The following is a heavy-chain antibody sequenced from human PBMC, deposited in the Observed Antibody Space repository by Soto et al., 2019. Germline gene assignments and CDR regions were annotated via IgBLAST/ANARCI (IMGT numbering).Heavy chain of an antibody. V-gene: IGHV1-69*13. D-gene: IGHD6-6*01. J-gene: IGHJ6*02. CDR1: GGTFSSYA. Sequence: SVKVSCKASGGTFSSYAISWVRQAPGQGLEWMGGIIPIFGTANYAQKFQGRVTITADESTSTAYMELSSLRSEDTAVYYCARVGVKQLPRLYGMDVWGQGTTVTVSS. CDR3: ARVGVKQLPRLYGMDV. CDR2: IIPIFGTA.